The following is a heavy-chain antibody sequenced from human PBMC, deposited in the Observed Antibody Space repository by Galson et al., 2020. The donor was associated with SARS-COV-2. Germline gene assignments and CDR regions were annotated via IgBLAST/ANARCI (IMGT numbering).Heavy chain of an antibody. CDR1: GGSISSSSYY. CDR2: IYTSCST. CDR3: ARESRWELYFDH. Sequence: SETLSLTCTVSGGSISSSSYYWSWIRQPAGKGLEWIGRIYTSCSTNYNPTLKSRVTVSVDTSKNQFSLKLSSVTAADTAVYYCARESRWELYFDHWGQGTLVTVSS. J-gene: IGHJ4*02. D-gene: IGHD1-26*01. V-gene: IGHV4-61*02.